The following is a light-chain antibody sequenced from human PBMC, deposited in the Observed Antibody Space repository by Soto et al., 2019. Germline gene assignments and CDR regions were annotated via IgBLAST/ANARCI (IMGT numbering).Light chain of an antibody. CDR3: KQYNNXPRT. V-gene: IGKV3-15*01. CDR2: VAS. J-gene: IGKJ1*01. CDR1: QSVSSN. Sequence: EIVMTQSPATLSVSPGERATLSCRASQSVSSNLACYQQKPGQAPRLLIYVASTRATGIPARFSGSGSGTEFTLTISSLQSQDFAVYYCKQYNNXPRTCGQGTKV.